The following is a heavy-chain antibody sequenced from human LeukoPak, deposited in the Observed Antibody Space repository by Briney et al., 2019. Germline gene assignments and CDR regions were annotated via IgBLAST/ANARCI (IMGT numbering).Heavy chain of an antibody. V-gene: IGHV1-18*01. CDR2: ISAHNGET. CDR1: GYTFTNYG. Sequence: GSVTVSCKASGYTFTNYGIRWVRQAPGQGREGGGWISAHNGETIYTPSLQGSLTITTHTSTNTAYMQLTGLPSGDTAVYYCVRDIALIAAAGYYFDHWGQGPQVTVSS. D-gene: IGHD6-13*01. CDR3: VRDIALIAAAGYYFDH. J-gene: IGHJ4*02.